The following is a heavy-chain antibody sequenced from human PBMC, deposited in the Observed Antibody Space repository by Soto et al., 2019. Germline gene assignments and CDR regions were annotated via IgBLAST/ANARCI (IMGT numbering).Heavy chain of an antibody. CDR2: IKSKTDGGTT. V-gene: IGHV3-15*07. CDR3: TTEAYCGGDCYPYYFDY. J-gene: IGHJ4*02. D-gene: IGHD2-21*02. Sequence: EVQLVESGGGLVKPGGPLRLSCAASGFTFSNAWMNWVRQAPGKGLEWVGRIKSKTDGGTTDYAAPVKGRFTISRDDSKNTLYLQMNSLKTEDTAVYYCTTEAYCGGDCYPYYFDYWGQGTLVTVSS. CDR1: GFTFSNAW.